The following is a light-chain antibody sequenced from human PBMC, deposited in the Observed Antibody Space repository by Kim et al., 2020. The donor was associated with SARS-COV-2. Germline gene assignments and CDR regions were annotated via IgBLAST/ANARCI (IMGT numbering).Light chain of an antibody. Sequence: EIVMTQSPATLSVSPGDSATLSCRASQTVSSSFAWYQQKPGQAPRLLIYEASTRATGIPARFTGSGPGTEFALTISSLQSDDSAVYYCQQYNNWPWTFGQGTKVDIK. J-gene: IGKJ1*01. CDR2: EAS. V-gene: IGKV3-15*01. CDR3: QQYNNWPWT. CDR1: QTVSSS.